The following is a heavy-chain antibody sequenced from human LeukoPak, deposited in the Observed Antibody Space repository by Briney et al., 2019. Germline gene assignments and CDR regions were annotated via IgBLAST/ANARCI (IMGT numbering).Heavy chain of an antibody. Sequence: HRASVKVSCKASGYTFTSYGISWVRQAPGQGLEWMGWINPNSGGTNYAQKFQGRVTVTRDTSISTAYMELSRLRSDDTAVYYCARVGCSSTSCYRRGWFDPWGQGTLVTVSS. J-gene: IGHJ5*02. V-gene: IGHV1-2*02. CDR1: GYTFTSYG. CDR2: INPNSGGT. D-gene: IGHD2-2*01. CDR3: ARVGCSSTSCYRRGWFDP.